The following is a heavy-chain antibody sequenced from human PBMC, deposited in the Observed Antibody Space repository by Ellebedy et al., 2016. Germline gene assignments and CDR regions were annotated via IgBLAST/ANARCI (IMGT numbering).Heavy chain of an antibody. V-gene: IGHV4-34*01. CDR3: ARGSYDFWSGYYHRYFDY. J-gene: IGHJ4*02. Sequence: SETLSLXCTVSGGSISSYYWSWIRQPPGKGLEWIGEINHSGSTNYNPSLKSRVTISVDTSKNQFSLKLSSVTAADTAVYYCARGSYDFWSGYYHRYFDYWGQGTLVTVSS. CDR2: INHSGST. CDR1: GGSISSYY. D-gene: IGHD3-3*01.